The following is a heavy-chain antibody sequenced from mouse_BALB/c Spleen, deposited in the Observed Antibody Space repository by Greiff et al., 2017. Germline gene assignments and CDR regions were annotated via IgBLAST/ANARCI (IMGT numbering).Heavy chain of an antibody. D-gene: IGHD2-12*01. Sequence: DVKLVESGGGLVKPGGSLKLSCAASGFTFSSYAMSWVRQTPEKRLEWVASISSGGSTYYPDSVKGRFTISRDNARNILYLQMSSLRSEDTAMYYCARVSDDEFAYWGQGTLVTVSA. CDR2: ISSGGST. V-gene: IGHV5-6-5*01. J-gene: IGHJ3*01. CDR3: ARVSDDEFAY. CDR1: GFTFSSYA.